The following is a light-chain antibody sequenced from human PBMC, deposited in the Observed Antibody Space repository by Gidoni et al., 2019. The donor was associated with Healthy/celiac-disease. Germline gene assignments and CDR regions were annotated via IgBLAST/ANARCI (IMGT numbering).Light chain of an antibody. CDR3: QQYYSTPLT. CDR1: QSVLYSSNNKNY. V-gene: IGKV4-1*01. Sequence: DNVMTQYPDSPAVSLGERTTINCKSSQSVLYSSNNKNYLAWYQQKPGQPPKLLIYGASTRESGVPDRFSGSGSGTDFTLTISSLQAEDVAVYYCQQYYSTPLTFGGGTKVEIK. CDR2: GAS. J-gene: IGKJ4*01.